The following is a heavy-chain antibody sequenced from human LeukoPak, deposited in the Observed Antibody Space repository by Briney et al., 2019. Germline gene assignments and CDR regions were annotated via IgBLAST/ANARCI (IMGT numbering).Heavy chain of an antibody. J-gene: IGHJ4*02. D-gene: IGHD3-3*01. V-gene: IGHV3-21*01. CDR2: ISSSSSYI. CDR1: GFTFSSYS. CDR3: ARTIFGVVRTFDY. Sequence: GGSLRLSCAASGFTFSSYSMNWVRQAPGKGLEWVSSISSSSSYIYYADSVKGRFTISRDNAKKSLYLQMNSLRAEDTAVYYCARTIFGVVRTFDYWGQGTLVTVSS.